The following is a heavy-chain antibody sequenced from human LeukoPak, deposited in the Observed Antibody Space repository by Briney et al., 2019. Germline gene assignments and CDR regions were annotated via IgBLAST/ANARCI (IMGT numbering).Heavy chain of an antibody. J-gene: IGHJ4*02. CDR3: ARGDTVATGLYDY. V-gene: IGHV4-4*07. D-gene: IGHD5-12*01. CDR2: IYTTGST. CDR1: GGSISSYY. Sequence: SETLSLTCTVSGGSISSYYWSWIRQPAGKGLEWIGRIYTTGSTNYNPSLKSRVTISIDKYKNQFSLKLGSVTAADTAVYYCARGDTVATGLYDYWGQGTLVTVSS.